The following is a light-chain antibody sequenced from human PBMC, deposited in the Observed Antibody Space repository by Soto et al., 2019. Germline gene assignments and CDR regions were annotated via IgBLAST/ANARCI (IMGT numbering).Light chain of an antibody. CDR3: QQYGSSPLA. V-gene: IGKV3-20*01. J-gene: IGKJ4*01. CDR2: AAS. CDR1: QSIDSSY. Sequence: EIVLAQSPGTLSLAPGERVTLSCRASQSIDSSYLAWYQQKPGQAPRLLVFAASNRATGVPDRFSGSGSGTDFTLTITRLEPEDVAVYYCQQYGSSPLAFGGGTRVEIK.